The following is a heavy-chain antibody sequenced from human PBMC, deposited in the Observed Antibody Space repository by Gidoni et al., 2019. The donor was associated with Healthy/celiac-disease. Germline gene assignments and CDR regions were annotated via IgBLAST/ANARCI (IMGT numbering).Heavy chain of an antibody. Sequence: QLQLQESGPGLVKPSETLSLTCTVSGGSISSSSYYWGWIRQPPGKGLEWIGSIYDSGSTYYNPSLKRRVTISVDTSKNQFSLKLSSVTAADTAVYYCARHFRDDILTEFDYWGQGTLVTVSS. CDR2: IYDSGST. J-gene: IGHJ4*02. CDR3: ARHFRDDILTEFDY. CDR1: GGSISSSSYY. V-gene: IGHV4-39*01. D-gene: IGHD3-9*01.